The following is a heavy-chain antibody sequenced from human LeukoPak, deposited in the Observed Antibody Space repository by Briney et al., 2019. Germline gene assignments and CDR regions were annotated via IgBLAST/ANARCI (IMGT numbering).Heavy chain of an antibody. Sequence: SETLSLTCTVSGGSISSGDYYWSWIRQPPGKGLEWIGYIYYSGSTYYNPSLKSRVTISVDTSKNQFSLKLSSVTAADTAVYYCAREEEWSGEFGGMDVWGKGTTVTVSS. J-gene: IGHJ6*04. CDR1: GGSISSGDYY. V-gene: IGHV4-30-4*01. CDR2: IYYSGST. CDR3: AREEEWSGEFGGMDV. D-gene: IGHD3-10*01.